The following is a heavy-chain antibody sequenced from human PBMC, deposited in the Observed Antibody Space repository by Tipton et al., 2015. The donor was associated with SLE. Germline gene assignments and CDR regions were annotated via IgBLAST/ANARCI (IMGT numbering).Heavy chain of an antibody. J-gene: IGHJ4*02. Sequence: TLSLTCTVSGGSISSGNYYWTWIRQHPGKGLEWLGYIYYSGNTHYNPSLQSRVAMSLDPSKNQVSLTLNYVTASDTAVYYCARGTSWYHSPGRDPDHPIDSWGQGTLVTVSS. CDR1: GGSISSGNYY. V-gene: IGHV4-31*03. CDR2: IYYSGNT. CDR3: ARGTSWYHSPGRDPDHPIDS. D-gene: IGHD1-14*01.